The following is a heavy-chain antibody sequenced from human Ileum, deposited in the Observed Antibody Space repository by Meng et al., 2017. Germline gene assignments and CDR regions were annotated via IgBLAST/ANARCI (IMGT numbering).Heavy chain of an antibody. D-gene: IGHD5-18*01. CDR3: AREFYVDTAMVIDS. CDR2: IYYDGSS. J-gene: IGHJ4*02. V-gene: IGHV4-30-4*01. Sequence: QVQLRESGPGLVKPSQTLSLTCSVSNGSLTNVNKYWNWIRQAPGQALEHIGYIYYDGSSYATPSLKSRVTMSIDTSTNQFSLRLDSVTAADTAVYYCAREFYVDTAMVIDSWGPGALVTVSS. CDR1: NGSLTNVNKY.